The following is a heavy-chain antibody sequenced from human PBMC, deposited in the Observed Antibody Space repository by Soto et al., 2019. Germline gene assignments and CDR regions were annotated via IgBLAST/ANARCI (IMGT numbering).Heavy chain of an antibody. CDR3: ARDYYDSSGYYPYYFDY. Sequence: PGGSLRLSCAASGFTLSSYWMHWVRQAPGKGLVWVSRINSDGSSTSYADSVKGRFTISRDNAKNTLYLQMNSLRAEDTAVYYCARDYYDSSGYYPYYFDYWGQGTLVTVSS. CDR1: GFTLSSYW. CDR2: INSDGSST. V-gene: IGHV3-74*01. J-gene: IGHJ4*02. D-gene: IGHD3-22*01.